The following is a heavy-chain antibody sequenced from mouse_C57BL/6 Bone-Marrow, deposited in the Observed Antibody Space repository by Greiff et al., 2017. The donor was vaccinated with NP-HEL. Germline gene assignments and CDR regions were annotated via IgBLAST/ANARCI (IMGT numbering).Heavy chain of an antibody. J-gene: IGHJ2*01. CDR3: ARQGVYYGSSPFDY. D-gene: IGHD1-1*01. CDR2: ISNGGGST. CDR1: GFTFSDYY. V-gene: IGHV5-12*01. Sequence: EVKLMESGGGLVQPGGSLKLSCAASGFTFSDYYMYWVRQTPEKRLEWVAYISNGGGSTYYPDTVKGRFTISRDNAKNTLYLQMSRLKSEDTAMYYCARQGVYYGSSPFDYWGQGTTLTVSS.